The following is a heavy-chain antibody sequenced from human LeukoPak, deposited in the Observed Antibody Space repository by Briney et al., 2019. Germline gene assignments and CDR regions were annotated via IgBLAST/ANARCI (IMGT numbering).Heavy chain of an antibody. CDR1: GGSITSGNYY. V-gene: IGHV4-30-4*01. Sequence: PSETLSLTCTVSGGSITSGNYYWSWIRQPPGTGLEWIGYIFYTGSTNYSPSLKSRVSISVDTFENQFSLKLSSVTAADTAVYYCARKYPDHWFDPWGQGTLVTVSS. CDR3: ARKYPDHWFDP. CDR2: IFYTGST. D-gene: IGHD6-6*01. J-gene: IGHJ5*02.